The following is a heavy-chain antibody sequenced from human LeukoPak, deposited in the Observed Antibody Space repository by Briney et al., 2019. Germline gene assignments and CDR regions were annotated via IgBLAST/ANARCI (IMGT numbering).Heavy chain of an antibody. D-gene: IGHD3-22*01. J-gene: IGHJ4*02. CDR3: AKGGYDSSGYYYGPFDY. CDR1: GFSFSDFA. V-gene: IGHV3-33*06. CDR2: IWYDGSGK. Sequence: GTSLTLSCAASGFSFSDFAMHWVRQAPGKGLEWVALIWYDGSGKAYADSVKGRFTVSRDNSRNTVYLQMSSLRAEDTAVYYCAKGGYDSSGYYYGPFDYWGQGTLVTVSS.